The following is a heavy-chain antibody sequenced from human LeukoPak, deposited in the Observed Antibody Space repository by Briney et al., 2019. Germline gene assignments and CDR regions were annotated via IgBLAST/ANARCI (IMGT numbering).Heavy chain of an antibody. V-gene: IGHV4-59*11. Sequence: TSETLSLICSVSGDSISMHYWSWIRQPPGKGLEWIGYIYYSGSTNYNPSLKSRVTISVDTSKNQFSLKLSSVTAADTAVYYCARDQAVLFLDVWGKGTTVTISS. D-gene: IGHD2-15*01. CDR2: IYYSGST. CDR3: ARDQAVLFLDV. J-gene: IGHJ6*04. CDR1: GDSISMHY.